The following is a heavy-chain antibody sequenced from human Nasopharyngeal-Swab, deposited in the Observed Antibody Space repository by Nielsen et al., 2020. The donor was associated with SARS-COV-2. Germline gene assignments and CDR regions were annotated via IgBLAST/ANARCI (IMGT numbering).Heavy chain of an antibody. CDR1: GFTFSSYD. CDR3: ARNSGYDQYY. D-gene: IGHD5-12*01. CDR2: IATAGDT. Sequence: GESLKISCAASGFTFSSYDMHWVRQVTGKGLEWVSAIATAGDTYYAGSVKGRFTISRENAKNSLYLQMNRLRAEDTAVYYCARNSGYDQYYWGQGTLVTVSS. J-gene: IGHJ4*02. V-gene: IGHV3-13*01.